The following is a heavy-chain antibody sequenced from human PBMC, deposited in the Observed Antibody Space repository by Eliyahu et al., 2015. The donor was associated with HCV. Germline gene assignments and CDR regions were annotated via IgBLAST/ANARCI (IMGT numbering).Heavy chain of an antibody. D-gene: IGHD2-2*01. CDR3: AREKDVVVPALTYYYYYGMDV. J-gene: IGHJ6*02. CDR1: GCPFSSYS. V-gene: IGHV3-48*01. Sequence: EVQLVESGGGLVQPGGSLRLSCAASGCPFSSYSMNWVRQAPGKGLEWVSYISSSSSTIYYADSVKGRFTISRDNAKNSLYLQMNSLRAEDTAVYYCAREKDVVVPALTYYYYYGMDVWGQGTTVTVSS. CDR2: ISSSSSTI.